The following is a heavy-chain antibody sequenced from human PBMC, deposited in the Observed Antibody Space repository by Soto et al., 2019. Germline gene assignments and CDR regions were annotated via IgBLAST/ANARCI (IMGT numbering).Heavy chain of an antibody. CDR3: ARTTAVPTPRRSRYFFDY. D-gene: IGHD2-15*01. V-gene: IGHV4-61*03. Sequence: SKTRPLTCSVSAGSVSDNTYYWSWIRQPPGKRLEWIGYVYYSGTTNYNPSLKSRVTISVDLSKNHFSLRLSSVTTADTALYYPARTTAVPTPRRSRYFFDYWGQRILGTVSS. CDR1: AGSVSDNTYY. CDR2: VYYSGTT. J-gene: IGHJ4*02.